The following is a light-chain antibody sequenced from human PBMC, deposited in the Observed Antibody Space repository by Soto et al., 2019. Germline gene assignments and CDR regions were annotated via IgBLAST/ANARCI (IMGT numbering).Light chain of an antibody. Sequence: DIQIAQSPSSLSASGGDKVTITCRASQSISTYLNWYQHKPGKAPKLLIYAASSLQSGVPSRFSGSGSGTDFTLTISSLQPEDFATYYCQQSYSTLGTFGQGTKVDIK. CDR2: AAS. V-gene: IGKV1-39*01. CDR3: QQSYSTLGT. J-gene: IGKJ1*01. CDR1: QSISTY.